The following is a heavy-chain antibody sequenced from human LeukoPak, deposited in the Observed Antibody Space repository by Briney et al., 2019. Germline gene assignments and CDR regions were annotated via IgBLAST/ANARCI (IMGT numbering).Heavy chain of an antibody. Sequence: PSETLSLTCTVSGASISSYYWSWIRQPPGKGLEWIGYIYYSGSPTYNPSLKSRVTISVDTPKNQFSLKLSSVTAADTAVYYCARVVVVVVAADLYYYYGMDVWGQGTTVTVSS. D-gene: IGHD2-15*01. V-gene: IGHV4-59*01. CDR3: ARVVVVVVAADLYYYYGMDV. CDR2: IYYSGSP. CDR1: GASISSYY. J-gene: IGHJ6*02.